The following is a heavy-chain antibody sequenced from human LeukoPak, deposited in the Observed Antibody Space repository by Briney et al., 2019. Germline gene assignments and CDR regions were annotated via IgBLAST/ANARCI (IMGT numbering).Heavy chain of an antibody. D-gene: IGHD6-13*01. CDR3: ARSSSSWYFF. J-gene: IGHJ4*02. Sequence: SETLSLTCTVSGGSVSSGSYYWSWLRQPPGTGLEWIGFIYYSGSTNYNPSLKSRVTISVDTSKNQFSLKLSSVTAADTAVYYCARSSSSWYFFWGRGTQVTVSS. V-gene: IGHV4-61*01. CDR1: GGSVSSGSYY. CDR2: IYYSGST.